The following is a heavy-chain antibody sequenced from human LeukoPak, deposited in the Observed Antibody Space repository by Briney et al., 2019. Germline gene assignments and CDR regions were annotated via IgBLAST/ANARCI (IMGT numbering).Heavy chain of an antibody. J-gene: IGHJ5*02. CDR2: ISAYNGNT. CDR1: GYTFTSYG. V-gene: IGHV1-18*04. CDR3: ARSGLYSSSWYGWFDP. D-gene: IGHD6-13*01. Sequence: GASVKVSCKASGYTFTSYGISWVRQAPGQGLEWMGWISAYNGNTNYAQKLQGRVTVTTDTSTSTAYMELRSLRSDDTAVYYCARSGLYSSSWYGWFDPWGQGTLVTVSS.